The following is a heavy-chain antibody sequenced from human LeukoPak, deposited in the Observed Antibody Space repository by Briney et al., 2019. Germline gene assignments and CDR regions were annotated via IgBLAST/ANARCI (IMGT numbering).Heavy chain of an antibody. J-gene: IGHJ4*02. D-gene: IGHD3-16*02. Sequence: GESLRLSCAGSTYMFNNYWMTWVRQAPGKGLEWVANIKSDGSEKYFVDSVEGRFTIARDNAKKSLYLQMNSLRPEDTAVYYCTGGQPIVSWGQGTLVIVSS. CDR3: TGGQPIVS. V-gene: IGHV3-7*01. CDR1: TYMFNNYW. CDR2: IKSDGSEK.